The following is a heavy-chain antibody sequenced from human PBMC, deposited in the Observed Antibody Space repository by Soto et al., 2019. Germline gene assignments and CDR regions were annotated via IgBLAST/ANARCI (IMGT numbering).Heavy chain of an antibody. CDR1: GFTFRDHG. Sequence: ASSGFTFRDHGMHWVRQGPGKGREWLAIIWNDGSNKFYAGSVQGRFTISRDNSKNTVYLQMNTLSAEDTAVYYCARALFPDVDIYAMDVWGQGTTVTVSS. CDR3: ARALFPDVDIYAMDV. J-gene: IGHJ6*02. D-gene: IGHD5-12*01. CDR2: IWNDGSNK. V-gene: IGHV3-33*01.